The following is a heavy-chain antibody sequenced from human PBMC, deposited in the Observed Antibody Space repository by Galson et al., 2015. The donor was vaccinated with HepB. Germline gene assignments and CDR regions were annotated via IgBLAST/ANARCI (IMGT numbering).Heavy chain of an antibody. V-gene: IGHV1-18*04. CDR1: GYTFTSNG. Sequence: SVKVSCKASGYTFTSNGISWVRQAPGRGLEWMGWISANSGNTIYAQKLQGRVTMTRDTSTGTAYVELGSLSSDDTAVYYCARDRDYRLDYWGQGTLVTVSS. CDR2: ISANSGNT. D-gene: IGHD4/OR15-4a*01. CDR3: ARDRDYRLDY. J-gene: IGHJ4*02.